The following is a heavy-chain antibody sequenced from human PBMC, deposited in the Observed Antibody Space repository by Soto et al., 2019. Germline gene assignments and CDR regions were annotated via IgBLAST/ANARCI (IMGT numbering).Heavy chain of an antibody. CDR2: IYPGDSDT. V-gene: IGHV5-51*01. D-gene: IGHD6-19*01. Sequence: EVQLVQSGAEVKKPGESLKISCKGYGYSFSSYWIGWVRQMPGKGLEWMGIIYPGDSDTRYSPSFQGQVTISADKSISTADLQWSSLKASDTAMYYCARHVAVAGTGWYFDLWGRGTLVTVSS. CDR3: ARHVAVAGTGWYFDL. J-gene: IGHJ2*01. CDR1: GYSFSSYW.